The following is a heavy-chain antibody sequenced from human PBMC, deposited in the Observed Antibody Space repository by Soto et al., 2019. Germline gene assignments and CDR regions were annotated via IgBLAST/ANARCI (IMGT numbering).Heavy chain of an antibody. J-gene: IGHJ4*02. V-gene: IGHV1-18*01. D-gene: IGHD3-10*01. CDR3: ARESRTWVDGVIGPGDY. Sequence: QVPFVQSGAEVKEPGDSVKVSCRASGYIFTSNDITWVRQAPGQGLEWMGWIRVRNGDTHYAPKFRGRVTVTRDTSTSTAYMELRSLRSDDTAVYYCARESRTWVDGVIGPGDYWGQGTRVTVSS. CDR2: IRVRNGDT. CDR1: GYIFTSND.